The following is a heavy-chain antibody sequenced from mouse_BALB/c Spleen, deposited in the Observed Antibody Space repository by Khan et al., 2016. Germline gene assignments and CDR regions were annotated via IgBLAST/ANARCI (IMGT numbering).Heavy chain of an antibody. J-gene: IGHJ2*01. CDR1: GCTFSSYA. CDR2: ISSGGSNT. Sequence: EVELVESGGGLVKPGGSLKLSCAASGCTFSSYAMSWVRQTPEKRLEWVATISSGGSNTYYPDSVKGRFTISRDNAKNTLYLQRSSLRSEDTAMYYCARQVDDGYYYWGQGTTLTVSS. D-gene: IGHD2-3*01. CDR3: ARQVDDGYYY. V-gene: IGHV5-9-3*01.